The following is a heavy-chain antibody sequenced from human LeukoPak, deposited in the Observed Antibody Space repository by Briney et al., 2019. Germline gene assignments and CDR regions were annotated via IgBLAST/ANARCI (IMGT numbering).Heavy chain of an antibody. V-gene: IGHV3-21*01. CDR3: VRGDSRDY. CDR1: GFTFSIST. Sequence: GGSLRLSCAASGFTFSISTMNWVRQAPGKGLEWVSSISSSSSSTMHYADSVKGRLTFSRDNAKNSLYLQINSLRAEDTAVYYCVRGDSRDYWGQGTLVTVSS. CDR2: ISSSSSSTM. J-gene: IGHJ4*02. D-gene: IGHD6-13*01.